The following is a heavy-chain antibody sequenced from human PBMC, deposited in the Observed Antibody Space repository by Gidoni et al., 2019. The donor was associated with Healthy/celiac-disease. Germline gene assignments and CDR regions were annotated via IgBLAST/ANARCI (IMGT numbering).Heavy chain of an antibody. CDR1: GFTFSSYD. D-gene: IGHD6-13*01. V-gene: IGHV3-13*01. Sequence: EVQLVESGGGLVQPGGSLRLSCAASGFTFSSYDMHWVRQATGKGLEWVSAIGTAGDTYYPGSVKGRFTISRENAKNSLYLQMNSLRAGDTAVYYCARADGAAAPDAFDIWGQGTMVTVSS. CDR2: IGTAGDT. J-gene: IGHJ3*02. CDR3: ARADGAAAPDAFDI.